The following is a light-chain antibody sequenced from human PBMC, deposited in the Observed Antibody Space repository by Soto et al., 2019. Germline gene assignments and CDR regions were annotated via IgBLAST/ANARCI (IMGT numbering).Light chain of an antibody. J-gene: IGLJ1*01. Sequence: QSVLTQPASVSGSPGQSITISCTGTGSDVGAYRYVSWYQQHPGQAPKLIIYDVSNRPSGVSDRFSGSKSGNTASLTISGLQSEDEADYCCDSYTSSSSYGFGTGTRVTVL. V-gene: IGLV2-14*01. CDR3: DSYTSSSSYG. CDR2: DVS. CDR1: GSDVGAYRY.